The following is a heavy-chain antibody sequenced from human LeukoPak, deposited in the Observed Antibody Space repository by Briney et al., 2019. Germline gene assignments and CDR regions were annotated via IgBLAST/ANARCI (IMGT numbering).Heavy chain of an antibody. CDR2: IYPGDSDT. CDR3: ARRGSGWYVDY. CDR1: GYTFTSYW. D-gene: IGHD6-19*01. J-gene: IGHJ4*02. V-gene: IGHV5-51*01. Sequence: PGQSLQSSCKASGYTFTSYWIGWVRQMPGKGLEWMGIIYPGDSDTRYSPSFQGQVSISVDKSISTAYLQWSSLKASDTAMYYCARRGSGWYVDYWGQGTLVTVSS.